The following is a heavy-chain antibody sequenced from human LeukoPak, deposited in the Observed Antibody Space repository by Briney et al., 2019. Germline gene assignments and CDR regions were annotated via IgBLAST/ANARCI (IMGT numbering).Heavy chain of an antibody. CDR1: GDSISSSNW. CDR3: ARNPRDGHTFDY. CDR2: ILQSGSA. Sequence: PSGTLSLTCAVSGDSISSSNWWSWVRQPPGMGLEWVGEILQSGSANYNPSLKSRVTISVDKSKNQFSLNLRSVTAADTAVYYCARNPRDGHTFDYWGQGTLVTVSS. D-gene: IGHD5-24*01. J-gene: IGHJ4*02. V-gene: IGHV4-4*02.